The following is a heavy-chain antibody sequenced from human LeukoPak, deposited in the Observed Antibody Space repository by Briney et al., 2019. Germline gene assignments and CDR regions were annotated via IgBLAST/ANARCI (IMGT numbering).Heavy chain of an antibody. CDR1: GFTFSSYG. Sequence: GRSLRLSCAASGFTFSSYGMHWVRQAPGKGLEWVAVISYDGSNKNYADSVKGRFTISRDNSKNTLYLQMNSLRAEDTAVYYCAKWVVVVPAAIHPYGMDVWGQGTTVTVSS. CDR3: AKWVVVVPAAIHPYGMDV. J-gene: IGHJ6*02. D-gene: IGHD2-2*01. V-gene: IGHV3-30*18. CDR2: ISYDGSNK.